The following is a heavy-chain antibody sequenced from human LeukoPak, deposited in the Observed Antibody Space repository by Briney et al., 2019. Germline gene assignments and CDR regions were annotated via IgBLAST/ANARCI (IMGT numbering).Heavy chain of an antibody. Sequence: ASVKVSCKASGYTFTSYYMHWVRQAPGQGLEWMGIINPSGGSTSYAQKFQGRVTINADESTSTAYMEVSSLRSEDTATYYCAKGSYYDSSGSFYFDYWGQGTLVTVSS. D-gene: IGHD3-22*01. J-gene: IGHJ4*02. CDR1: GYTFTSYY. CDR2: INPSGGST. CDR3: AKGSYYDSSGSFYFDY. V-gene: IGHV1-46*01.